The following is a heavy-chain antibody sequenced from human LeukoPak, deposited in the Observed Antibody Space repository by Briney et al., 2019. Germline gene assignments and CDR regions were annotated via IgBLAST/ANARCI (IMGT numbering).Heavy chain of an antibody. V-gene: IGHV3-30*14. CDR2: ISYDGSNK. CDR3: ARDISSGWSLYGMDV. CDR1: GFTFSSYA. J-gene: IGHJ6*02. Sequence: GGSLRLSCAASGFTFSSYAMHWVRRAPGKGVEWVAVISYDGSNKYYAASVKGRFTISRDNSKNTLYLQMNSLRAEDTAVYYCARDISSGWSLYGMDVWGQGTTVTVSS. D-gene: IGHD6-19*01.